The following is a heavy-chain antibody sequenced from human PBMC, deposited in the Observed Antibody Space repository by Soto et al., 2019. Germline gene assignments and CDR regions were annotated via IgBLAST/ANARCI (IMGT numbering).Heavy chain of an antibody. CDR1: GFTFSSYA. CDR3: ARGYCSGGSCYEGSFDY. D-gene: IGHD2-15*01. Sequence: TGGSLRLSCAASGFTFSSYAMSWVRQAPGKGLEWVSAISGSGGSTYYADSVKGRFTISRDNSKNTLYLQMNSLRAEDTAVYYCARGYCSGGSCYEGSFDYWGQGTLVTVSS. J-gene: IGHJ4*01. V-gene: IGHV3-23*01. CDR2: ISGSGGST.